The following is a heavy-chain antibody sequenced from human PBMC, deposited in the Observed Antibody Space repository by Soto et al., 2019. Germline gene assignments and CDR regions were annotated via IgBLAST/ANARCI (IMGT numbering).Heavy chain of an antibody. J-gene: IGHJ4*02. Sequence: QVHLQESGPGLVKPSETLSLTCRVSGGSIETYYWSWMRQSPGKGLEWIGYISSSGSTTYNPSLESRVTLSVDTAKNEFSLKLNSVTAADTATYYCARILRDTQGWYHHDFWGQGTLVTVAS. CDR1: GGSIETYY. CDR2: ISSSGST. D-gene: IGHD6-19*01. CDR3: ARILRDTQGWYHHDF. V-gene: IGHV4-59*01.